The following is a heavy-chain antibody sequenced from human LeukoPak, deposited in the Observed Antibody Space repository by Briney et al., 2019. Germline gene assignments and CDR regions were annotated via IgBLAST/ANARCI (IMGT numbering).Heavy chain of an antibody. CDR3: ARDGYYQYYGMDV. CDR2: IYSGGST. V-gene: IGHV3-53*01. J-gene: IGHJ6*02. D-gene: IGHD3-22*01. Sequence: GGSLRLSCAASGFTVSSNYMSWVRQAPGKGLEWVSVIYSGGSTYYADSVKGRFTISRDNSKSTVYLQMNSLRAEDTAVYYCARDGYYQYYGMDVWGRGTTVTVSS. CDR1: GFTVSSNY.